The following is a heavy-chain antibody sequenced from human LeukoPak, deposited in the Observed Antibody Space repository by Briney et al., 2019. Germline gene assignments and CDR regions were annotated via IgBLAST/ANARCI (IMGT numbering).Heavy chain of an antibody. V-gene: IGHV3-23*01. CDR3: ATDRELEWELSDFDY. D-gene: IGHD1-26*01. Sequence: PGGSLRLSCAASGFIFSSYVMSWVRQAPGKGLEWVSAISGGSSTFYADSVKGRFTTSRDNWKSTLYLQMNNLRVEDTAVYYCATDRELEWELSDFDYWGPGTLVSVSS. J-gene: IGHJ4*02. CDR2: ISGGSST. CDR1: GFIFSSYV.